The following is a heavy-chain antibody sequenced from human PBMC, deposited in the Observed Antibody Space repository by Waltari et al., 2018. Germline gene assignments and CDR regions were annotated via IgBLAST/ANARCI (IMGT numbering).Heavy chain of an antibody. CDR2: FDPEDGET. V-gene: IGHV1-24*01. Sequence: QVQLVQSGAEVKKPGASVKVSCKVSGSTLTELSMPWVRLAPGKGLEWMGGFDPEDGETIYAQKFQGRVTMTEDTSTDTAYMELSSLRSEDTAVYYCATIAAAHYYYYMDVWGKGTTVTVSS. CDR1: GSTLTELS. D-gene: IGHD6-13*01. CDR3: ATIAAAHYYYYMDV. J-gene: IGHJ6*03.